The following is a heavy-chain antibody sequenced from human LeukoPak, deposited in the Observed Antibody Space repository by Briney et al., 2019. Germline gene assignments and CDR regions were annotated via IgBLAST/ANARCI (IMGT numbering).Heavy chain of an antibody. Sequence: PSETLSLTCTVSGGSISYYYWSWIRQPPGKGLEWIGYIYYCGSTNYNPSLKSRVTISVDTSQNQFSLKLSSVTAADTALYYCARERSPGSYYDAFDIWGRGTMVTVSS. CDR3: ARERSPGSYYDAFDI. J-gene: IGHJ3*02. CDR2: IYYCGST. CDR1: GGSISYYY. V-gene: IGHV4-59*01. D-gene: IGHD1-26*01.